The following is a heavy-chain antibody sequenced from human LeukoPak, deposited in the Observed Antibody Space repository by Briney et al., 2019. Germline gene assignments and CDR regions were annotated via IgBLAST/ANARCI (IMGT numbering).Heavy chain of an antibody. D-gene: IGHD3-3*01. CDR3: ARGPFTYPYYDFWSGYYTLYYYYGMDV. Sequence: GGSLRLPCAASGFTFSSYEMNWVRQAPGKGLEWVSYISSSGSTIYYADSVKGRFTISRDNAENSLYLQMNSLRAEDTAVYYCARGPFTYPYYDFWSGYYTLYYYYGMDVWGQGTTVTVSS. J-gene: IGHJ6*02. CDR2: ISSSGSTI. V-gene: IGHV3-48*03. CDR1: GFTFSSYE.